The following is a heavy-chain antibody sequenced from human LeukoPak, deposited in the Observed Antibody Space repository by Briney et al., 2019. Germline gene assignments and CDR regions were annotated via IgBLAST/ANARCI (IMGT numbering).Heavy chain of an antibody. CDR1: GFTFSSYA. Sequence: GGSLRLSCAASGFTFSSYAMSWVRQAPGKGLEWVSAISGSGGSTYYADSVKGRFTISRDNSKNPLYLQMNSLRAEDTAVYYCAKDLRVYSSSHWGQGTLVTVSS. CDR3: AKDLRVYSSSH. D-gene: IGHD6-6*01. J-gene: IGHJ4*02. V-gene: IGHV3-23*01. CDR2: ISGSGGST.